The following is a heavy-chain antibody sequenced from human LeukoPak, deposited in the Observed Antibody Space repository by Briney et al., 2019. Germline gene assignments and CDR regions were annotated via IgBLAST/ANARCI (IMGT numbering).Heavy chain of an antibody. Sequence: PGRSLRLSCAASGFTFSSYGMHWVRQAPGKGLEWVAVISYDGNNKYYADSVKGRFTISRDNSKNTLYLQMNSLRAEDTAVYYCARPYGSGTYYYYGMDVWGQGTTVTVSS. J-gene: IGHJ6*02. D-gene: IGHD3-10*01. V-gene: IGHV3-30*03. CDR3: ARPYGSGTYYYYGMDV. CDR2: ISYDGNNK. CDR1: GFTFSSYG.